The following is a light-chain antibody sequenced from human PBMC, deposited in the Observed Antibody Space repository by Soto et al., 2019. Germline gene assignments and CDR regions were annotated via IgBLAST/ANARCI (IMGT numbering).Light chain of an antibody. J-gene: IGLJ1*01. Sequence: QSVLTQPPSASGTPGQRVTISCSGSSSNIGSNAVSWYQHFPGTAPKVLIYSDDQRPSGVPDRFSGSKSGTSASLAISGLRAEDEADYYCQSYDSSLSGYVFGTGTKAPS. CDR2: SDD. CDR3: QSYDSSLSGYV. CDR1: SSNIGSNA. V-gene: IGLV1-44*01.